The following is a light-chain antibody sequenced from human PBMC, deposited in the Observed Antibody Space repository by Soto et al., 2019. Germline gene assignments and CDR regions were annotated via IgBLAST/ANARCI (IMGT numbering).Light chain of an antibody. Sequence: DLQMTQSPSSLSASVGDRVTITCWASQSISSYLNWYQQKPGKAPKLLIYAASSLQSVVPSRFSGSGSGTDFTLTISSLQPVDIATYYCQQRYSTPLTYGGGTKVEIK. J-gene: IGKJ4*01. V-gene: IGKV1-39*01. CDR1: QSISSY. CDR3: QQRYSTPLT. CDR2: AAS.